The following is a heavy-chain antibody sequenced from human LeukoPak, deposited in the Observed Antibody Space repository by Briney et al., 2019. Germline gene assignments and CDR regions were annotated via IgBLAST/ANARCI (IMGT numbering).Heavy chain of an antibody. D-gene: IGHD1-26*01. CDR1: GFTFSSYG. Sequence: GGSLRLSCAASGFTFSSYGMRWVRQAPGKGLEWVTFIRYDGNNKYFADSVKGRFTISRDNSKNTLYLQMNSLRAEDTAVYYCAKSNLVGATVEAFDIWGQGTMVTVSS. CDR3: AKSNLVGATVEAFDI. J-gene: IGHJ3*02. CDR2: IRYDGNNK. V-gene: IGHV3-30*02.